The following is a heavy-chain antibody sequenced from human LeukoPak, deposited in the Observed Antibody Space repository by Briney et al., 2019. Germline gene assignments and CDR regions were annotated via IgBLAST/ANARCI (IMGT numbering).Heavy chain of an antibody. J-gene: IGHJ3*02. Sequence: GGSLRLSCAASGFTFSHYYMSWVRQAPGKGLEWVANIKQDGSEQFYLDSVKGRFTISRDNAKNALYLQMHSLRVDDTAVYYCARESIVVVSTPMDDASDIWGQGTMVTVSS. D-gene: IGHD2-2*01. CDR2: IKQDGSEQ. V-gene: IGHV3-7*01. CDR3: ARESIVVVSTPMDDASDI. CDR1: GFTFSHYY.